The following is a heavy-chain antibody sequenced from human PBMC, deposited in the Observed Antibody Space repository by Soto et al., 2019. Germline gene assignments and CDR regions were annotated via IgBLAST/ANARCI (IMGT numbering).Heavy chain of an antibody. CDR3: AGDGVGWRFGELYNDSGMDV. J-gene: IGHJ6*02. V-gene: IGHV1-2*04. Sequence: ASVKVSCKASGYTFTGYYMHWVRQAPGQGLEWMGWINPNSGGTNYAQKFQGWVTMTRDTSISTAYMELSRLRSDDTAVYYCAGDGVGWRFGELYNDSGMDVWRQGTTVTVS. D-gene: IGHD3-10*01. CDR1: GYTFTGYY. CDR2: INPNSGGT.